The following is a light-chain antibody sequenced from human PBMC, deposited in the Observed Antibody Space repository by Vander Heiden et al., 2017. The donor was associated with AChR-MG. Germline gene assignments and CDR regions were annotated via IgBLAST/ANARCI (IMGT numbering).Light chain of an antibody. Sequence: QSSLTPPPAVSGSPGPPVTIPCTGTSSDVGPYNYVSWYQQNPGKAPKLMIFDVNKRPSGVPDRFSGSKSGNTASLTISGLQAEDEADYYCCSYAGSYTLVFGGGTKLTVL. J-gene: IGLJ2*01. V-gene: IGLV2-11*01. CDR1: SSDVGPYNY. CDR3: CSYAGSYTLV. CDR2: DVN.